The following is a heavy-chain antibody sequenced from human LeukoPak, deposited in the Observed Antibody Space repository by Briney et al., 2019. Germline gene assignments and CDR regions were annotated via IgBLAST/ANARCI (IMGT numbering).Heavy chain of an antibody. Sequence: SETLSLTCTVSGDSISSYYWSWIRQPPGKGLEWIGYIYYSGSTNYNPSLKSRVTISVDTSKNQFSLKLSSVTAADTAVYYCARESAKYSPFYYWGQGTLVTVSS. CDR2: IYYSGST. CDR1: GDSISSYY. J-gene: IGHJ4*02. V-gene: IGHV4-59*01. D-gene: IGHD4/OR15-4a*01. CDR3: ARESAKYSPFYY.